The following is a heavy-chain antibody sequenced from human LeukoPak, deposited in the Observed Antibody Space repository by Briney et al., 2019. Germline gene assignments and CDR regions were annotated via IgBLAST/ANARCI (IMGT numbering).Heavy chain of an antibody. D-gene: IGHD1-26*01. J-gene: IGHJ6*02. CDR2: ISWNSGSI. CDR1: GFTFDDYA. Sequence: GRSLRLSCAASGFTFDDYAMHWVRQAPGKGLEWVSGISWNSGSIGYADSVKGRFTISRDNAKNSLYLQMNSLRAEDTALYYCAKDMGARLYYYGMDVWGQGTTVTVSS. CDR3: AKDMGARLYYYGMDV. V-gene: IGHV3-9*01.